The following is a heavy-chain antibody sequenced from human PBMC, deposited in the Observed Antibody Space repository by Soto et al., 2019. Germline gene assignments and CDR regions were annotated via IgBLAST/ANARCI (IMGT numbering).Heavy chain of an antibody. V-gene: IGHV1-18*04. Sequence: QVQLVQSGAEVKKPGASVKVSCKASGYTFTSYGISWVRQAPGQGLEWMGWISAYNGNTNYAQKLQGRVTMTTDTTKSTAYMELRSLRSDDTAVYYCAREGSPMVRGVIYYYYGMDVWGQGTTVTVSS. D-gene: IGHD3-10*01. J-gene: IGHJ6*02. CDR2: ISAYNGNT. CDR1: GYTFTSYG. CDR3: AREGSPMVRGVIYYYYGMDV.